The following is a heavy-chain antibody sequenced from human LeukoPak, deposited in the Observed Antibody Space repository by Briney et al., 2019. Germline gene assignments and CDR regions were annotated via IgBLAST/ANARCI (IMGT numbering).Heavy chain of an antibody. J-gene: IGHJ6*02. D-gene: IGHD3-10*01. CDR1: GDSIASIDW. V-gene: IGHV4-4*02. CDR2: VYHSGSP. CDR3: ARSHSMARGVIDFYGLDV. Sequence: SETLSLTCAVSGDSIASIDWWSWVRQAPGKGLEWIGEVYHSGSPNYNPSLQGRVTMSVDKSKTQFSLTLTSVTAADTAVYYCARSHSMARGVIDFYGLDVWGHGTTVIVSS.